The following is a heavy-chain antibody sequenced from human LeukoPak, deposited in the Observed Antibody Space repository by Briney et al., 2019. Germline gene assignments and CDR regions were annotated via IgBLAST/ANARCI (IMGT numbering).Heavy chain of an antibody. V-gene: IGHV4-34*01. CDR2: INHSGST. D-gene: IGHD6-13*01. CDR3: ARGDRARQHYYYMDV. J-gene: IGHJ6*03. CDR1: GGSFSGYY. Sequence: SETLSLTCAVYGGSFSGYYWSWIRQPPGKGLEWIGEINHSGSTNYNPSLKSRVTISVDTSKNQFSLKLSSVTAADTAVYYCARGDRARQHYYYMDVWGKGTTVTVSS.